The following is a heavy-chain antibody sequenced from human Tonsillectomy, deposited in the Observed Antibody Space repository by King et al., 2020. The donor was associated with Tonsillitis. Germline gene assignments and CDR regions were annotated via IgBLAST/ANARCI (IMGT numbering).Heavy chain of an antibody. J-gene: IGHJ3*02. D-gene: IGHD4-11*01. CDR3: ARVDYNRAFDI. CDR1: GGSISSYY. Sequence: VQLQESGPGLVKPSETLSLTCTVSGGSISSYYWSWIRQPPGKGLEWIGYIYYSGSTNYNPSLQSRVTISVDTSKKQFSLELSSVTAADTAVYYCARVDYNRAFDIWGQGTMVTVSS. V-gene: IGHV4-59*01. CDR2: IYYSGST.